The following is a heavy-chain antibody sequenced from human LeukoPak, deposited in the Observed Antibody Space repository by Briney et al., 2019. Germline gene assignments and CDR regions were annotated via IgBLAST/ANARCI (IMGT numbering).Heavy chain of an antibody. V-gene: IGHV4-4*07. CDR2: MYTSGST. Sequence: SETLSLTCTVSGGPMSSYYWSWIRQPAGKGLEWIGRMYTSGSTNYNPSLKSRVTMPVDTSKKQFSLNLISVTAADTAVYYCATYDQQLAFDNWGQGTLVTVSS. D-gene: IGHD6-13*01. J-gene: IGHJ4*02. CDR3: ATYDQQLAFDN. CDR1: GGPMSSYY.